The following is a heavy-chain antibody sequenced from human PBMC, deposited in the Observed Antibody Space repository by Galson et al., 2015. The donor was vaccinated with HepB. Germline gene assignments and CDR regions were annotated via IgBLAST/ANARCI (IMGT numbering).Heavy chain of an antibody. CDR2: INPNSGGT. D-gene: IGHD3-10*01. J-gene: IGHJ6*02. CDR1: GYTFTGYY. CDR3: ARDRTPYYYGSGTPYEGGSGMDV. V-gene: IGHV1-2*04. Sequence: SVKVSCKASGYTFTGYYMHWVRQAPGQGLEWMGWINPNSGGTNYAQKFQGWVTMTRDTPISTAYMELSRLRSDDTVVYYCARDRTPYYYGSGTPYEGGSGMDVWGQGTTVTVSS.